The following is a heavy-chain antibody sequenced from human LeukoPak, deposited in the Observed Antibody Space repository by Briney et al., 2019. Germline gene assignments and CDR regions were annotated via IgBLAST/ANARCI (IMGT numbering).Heavy chain of an antibody. Sequence: ASVKVSRKASGYTFTGYYMHWVRQAPGQGLEWRGWINPNSGGTNYAQKFQGRVTMTRDTSISTAYMELSRLRSDDTAVYYCARELGYCSGGSCYQDAFDIWGQGTMVTVSS. CDR1: GYTFTGYY. V-gene: IGHV1-2*02. D-gene: IGHD2-15*01. J-gene: IGHJ3*02. CDR3: ARELGYCSGGSCYQDAFDI. CDR2: INPNSGGT.